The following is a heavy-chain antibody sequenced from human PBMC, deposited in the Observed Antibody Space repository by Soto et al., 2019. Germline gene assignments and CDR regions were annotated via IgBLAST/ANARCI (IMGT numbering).Heavy chain of an antibody. CDR1: GYTFTSYL. Sequence: GASVKVSCKASGYTFTSYLIHWVRQAPGQGLEWMRIINPSGGSANYAQKFQGRVTMTRDTSTSTVYMELSSLRSEDTAVYYCARVLGGATPFFVYWGQGTLVTVSS. J-gene: IGHJ4*02. D-gene: IGHD1-26*01. CDR2: INPSGGSA. CDR3: ARVLGGATPFFVY. V-gene: IGHV1-46*01.